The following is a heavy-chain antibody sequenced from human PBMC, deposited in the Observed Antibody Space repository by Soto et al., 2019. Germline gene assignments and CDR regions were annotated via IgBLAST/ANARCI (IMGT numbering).Heavy chain of an antibody. Sequence: ASVKVSCKASGYTFTTYDISWVRQAPGQGLEWMGWISTYNGNTNYAQKVQGRVTMTTDTSTSTAYMELRSLRSDDTAVYYCAREGYYSGSGTYSPPRYYGMDAWGQGTTVTVSS. D-gene: IGHD3-10*01. CDR3: AREGYYSGSGTYSPPRYYGMDA. CDR1: GYTFTTYD. V-gene: IGHV1-18*01. CDR2: ISTYNGNT. J-gene: IGHJ6*02.